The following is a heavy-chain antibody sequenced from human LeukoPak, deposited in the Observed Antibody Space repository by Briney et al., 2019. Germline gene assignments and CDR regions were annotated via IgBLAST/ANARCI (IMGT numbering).Heavy chain of an antibody. CDR3: AKDMYSSGWYFFDY. V-gene: IGHV3-9*03. J-gene: IGHJ4*02. CDR2: ISWNSGSI. CDR1: GFTFDDYA. Sequence: PGRSLRLYCAASGFTFDDYAMHWVRQAPGKGLEWVSGISWNSGSIGYADSVKGRFTISRDNAKNSLYLQMNSLRAEDMALYYCAKDMYSSGWYFFDYWGQGTLVTVSS. D-gene: IGHD6-19*01.